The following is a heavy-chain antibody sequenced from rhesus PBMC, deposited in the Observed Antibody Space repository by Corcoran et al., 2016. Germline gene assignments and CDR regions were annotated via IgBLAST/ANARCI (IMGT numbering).Heavy chain of an antibody. CDR1: GGSISSNY. Sequence: QVQLQQWGEGLVKPSETLSLTCAVYGGSISSNYWSWIRQPPGKGLEWIGCIRGRGYTDYNPSLKRRVTMSTDTAKNQFSLKLSSVTAADTAVYYCAREEDSRWSGYFEFWGQGALVTVSS. CDR2: IRGRGYT. CDR3: AREEDSRWSGYFEF. D-gene: IGHD6-13*01. V-gene: IGHV4-160*01. J-gene: IGHJ1*01.